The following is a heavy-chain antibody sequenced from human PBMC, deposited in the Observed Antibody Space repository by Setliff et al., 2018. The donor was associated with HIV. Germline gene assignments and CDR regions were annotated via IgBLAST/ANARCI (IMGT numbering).Heavy chain of an antibody. V-gene: IGHV4-61*02. CDR2: IHTSGST. CDR1: GGSISSGTYY. D-gene: IGHD3-10*01. Sequence: PSETLSLTCTVSGGSISSGTYYWSWIRQPAGKGLEWIGRIHTSGSTNYNPSLKSRVSISVDASKNHFSLKLSSVTAADTALYYCAREGRFTYGLEADYWGQGTLVTVS. CDR3: AREGRFTYGLEADY. J-gene: IGHJ4*02.